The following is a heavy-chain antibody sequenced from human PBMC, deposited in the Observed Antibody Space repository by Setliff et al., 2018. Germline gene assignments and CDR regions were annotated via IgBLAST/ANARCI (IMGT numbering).Heavy chain of an antibody. V-gene: IGHV4-59*01. J-gene: IGHJ6*02. CDR1: GGSISPYF. CDR3: VRDRTAYSYGLDV. Sequence: SETLSLTCTVYGGSISPYFWSWIRQPPGKGLEWIGYIYHNGNTNFNPSLKTRVTMSVDTSKNQFALNLRSVTAADAAVYYCVRDRTAYSYGLDVWGQGTTVTVSS. CDR2: IYHNGNT. D-gene: IGHD5-18*01.